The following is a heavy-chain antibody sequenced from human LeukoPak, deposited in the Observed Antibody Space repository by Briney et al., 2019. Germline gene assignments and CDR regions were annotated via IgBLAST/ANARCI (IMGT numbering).Heavy chain of an antibody. CDR2: INHSGST. CDR3: ARGWQWLVD. Sequence: SQTLSLTCTVSGGSITSGGYYWNWIRQPPGKGLEWIGEINHSGSTNYNPSLKSRVTISVDTSKNQFSLKLSSVTAADTAVYYCARGWQWLVDWGQGTLVTVSS. V-gene: IGHV4-34*01. CDR1: GGSITSGGYY. D-gene: IGHD6-19*01. J-gene: IGHJ4*02.